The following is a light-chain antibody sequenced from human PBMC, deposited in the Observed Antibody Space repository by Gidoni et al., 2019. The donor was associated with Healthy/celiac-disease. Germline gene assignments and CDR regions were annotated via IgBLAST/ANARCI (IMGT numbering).Light chain of an antibody. V-gene: IGKV1-5*01. Sequence: DLQMTQSPSTLSASVGDRVTITCRASQSISSWLAWYQQKPGKAPKLLIYDASSLESGGPSRFSGSGSGTEFTLTISSLQPDDFATYYCQQYNSYPWTFGQXTKVEIK. J-gene: IGKJ1*01. CDR1: QSISSW. CDR3: QQYNSYPWT. CDR2: DAS.